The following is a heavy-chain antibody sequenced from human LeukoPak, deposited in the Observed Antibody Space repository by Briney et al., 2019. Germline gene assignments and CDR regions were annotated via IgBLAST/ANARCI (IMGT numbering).Heavy chain of an antibody. J-gene: IGHJ4*02. V-gene: IGHV3-30*02. Sequence: GGSLRLSCAASGFTFSSYGMHWVRQAPGKGLEWVAFIRYDESNKYYADSVKGRFTISRDNSKNTLYLQMNSLRAEDTAVYYCATNHKWDYFDYWGQGTLVTVSS. CDR1: GFTFSSYG. CDR2: IRYDESNK. CDR3: ATNHKWDYFDY. D-gene: IGHD1-14*01.